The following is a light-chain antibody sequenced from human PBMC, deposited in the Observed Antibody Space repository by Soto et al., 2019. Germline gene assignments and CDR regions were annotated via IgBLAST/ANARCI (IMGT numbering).Light chain of an antibody. CDR1: QGVSDW. V-gene: IGKV1-12*01. CDR3: QQANSYPWT. Sequence: DIQMTQSPSSVSASVGDSVTITCRASQGVSDWVAWYQQKPGEAPKLLIYGSSSLLSGVLSRFSGTRSGTDFTLTISSLQPEDFATYYCQQANSYPWTFGQGTKVEIE. J-gene: IGKJ1*01. CDR2: GSS.